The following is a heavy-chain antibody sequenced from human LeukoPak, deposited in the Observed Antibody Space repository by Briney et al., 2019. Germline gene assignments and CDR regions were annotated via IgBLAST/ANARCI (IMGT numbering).Heavy chain of an antibody. D-gene: IGHD6-19*01. CDR1: GYTFTGYY. Sequence: ASVKVSCKASGYTFTGYYMHWVRHAPGQGLEWMGWINPNSGGTNNAQKFQGRVTMTRDTSISTAYMELSRLRSDDTAVYYCARDRKPIGQWLVDDAFDIWGQGTMVTVSS. CDR2: INPNSGGT. V-gene: IGHV1-2*02. CDR3: ARDRKPIGQWLVDDAFDI. J-gene: IGHJ3*02.